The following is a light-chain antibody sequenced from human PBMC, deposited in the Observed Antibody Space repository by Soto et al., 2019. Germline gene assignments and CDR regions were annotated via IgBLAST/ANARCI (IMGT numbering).Light chain of an antibody. J-gene: IGLJ2*01. Sequence: QSVLTQPPSVSGAPGQRVTISCTGSSSNIGAGYDVHRYQHLPGTAPKLLIYGNSNRPSGVPDRFSGSKSGTSASLAITGLQAEDEADYYCHSYDSSLSGSVFGGGTKVTVL. V-gene: IGLV1-40*01. CDR1: SSNIGAGYD. CDR3: HSYDSSLSGSV. CDR2: GNS.